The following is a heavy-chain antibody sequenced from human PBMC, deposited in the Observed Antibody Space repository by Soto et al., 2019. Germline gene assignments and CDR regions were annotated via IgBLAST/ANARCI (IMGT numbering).Heavy chain of an antibody. CDR3: ARDRNYDSSGYYAY. CDR2: IDAGNGNT. D-gene: IGHD3-22*01. CDR1: GYIFTRYA. Sequence: QVQLVQSGAEVKKPGASVKVSCKASGYIFTRYAMHWVRQAPGQRLEWMGWIDAGNGNTKYSQILQGRVTITRDTSASTAYMELSTLRSEDTAVYYRARDRNYDSSGYYAYWGQGTLVTVSS. V-gene: IGHV1-3*01. J-gene: IGHJ4*02.